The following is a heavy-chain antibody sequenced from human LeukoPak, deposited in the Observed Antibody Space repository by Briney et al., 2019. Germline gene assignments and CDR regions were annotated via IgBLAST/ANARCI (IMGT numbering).Heavy chain of an antibody. D-gene: IGHD6-19*01. CDR2: IGISGGGI. CDR1: GFTFSYYT. CDR3: AKETSHSSGWNFDY. V-gene: IGHV3-23*01. Sequence: GGSLRLSCAASGFTFSYYTMYWVRQAPGKGLEWVSIIGISGGGIHYADSVKGRFTISRDNSKNTLYLQMNSLRAEDTAVYYCAKETSHSSGWNFDYWGQGTLVTVSS. J-gene: IGHJ4*02.